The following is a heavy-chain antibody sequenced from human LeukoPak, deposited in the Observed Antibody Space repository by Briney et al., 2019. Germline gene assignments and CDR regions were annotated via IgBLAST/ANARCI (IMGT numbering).Heavy chain of an antibody. CDR2: IHPNSGGT. Sequence: GASVKVSCKASGYTFTGYYMHWVRQAPGQGLEWMGWIHPNSGGTNYAQKFQGRVTMTRDTSISTAYMELSRLRSDDTAVYYCARDFWSGSAHFDYWGQGTLVTVSS. D-gene: IGHD3-3*01. V-gene: IGHV1-2*02. J-gene: IGHJ4*02. CDR3: ARDFWSGSAHFDY. CDR1: GYTFTGYY.